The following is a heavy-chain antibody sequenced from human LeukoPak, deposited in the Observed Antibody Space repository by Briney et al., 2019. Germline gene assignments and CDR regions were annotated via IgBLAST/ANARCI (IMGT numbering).Heavy chain of an antibody. J-gene: IGHJ4*02. Sequence: ASVKVSCKASGYSFSSYVMSWVRQAPGQRLEWMGWINAGNGNTKYSQKFQGRVTITRDTSASTGYMELSSLRSEDTAVYYCARDRMVFGVVTRDDYWGQGTLVTVSS. D-gene: IGHD3-3*01. CDR2: INAGNGNT. CDR1: GYSFSSYV. CDR3: ARDRMVFGVVTRDDY. V-gene: IGHV1-3*01.